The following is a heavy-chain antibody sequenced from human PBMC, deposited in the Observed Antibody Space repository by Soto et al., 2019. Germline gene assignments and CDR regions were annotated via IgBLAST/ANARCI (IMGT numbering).Heavy chain of an antibody. J-gene: IGHJ4*02. Sequence: QVQLVESGGGVVQPGRSLRLSCAASGFTFSSYAMHWVRQAPGKGLEWVAVISYDGSNKYYADSVKGRFTISRDNSKNTLYLQMNSLRAEDTAVYYCARDFGEETAHFDYWGQGTLFTVSS. CDR2: ISYDGSNK. V-gene: IGHV3-30-3*01. CDR3: ARDFGEETAHFDY. D-gene: IGHD1-1*01. CDR1: GFTFSSYA.